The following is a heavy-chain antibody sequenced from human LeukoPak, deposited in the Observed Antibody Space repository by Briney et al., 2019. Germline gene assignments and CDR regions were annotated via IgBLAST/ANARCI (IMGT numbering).Heavy chain of an antibody. CDR1: GASISSYY. D-gene: IGHD6-13*01. CDR2: VYYIGST. J-gene: IGHJ5*02. CDR3: ARHFPGSNWFYNWFDP. Sequence: PSETLSLTCSVSGASISSYYWSWIRQPPGKGLEWIGYVYYIGSTNYNPSLKNRVSISMDTSKNQFSLRLTSVTATDTAVYYCARHFPGSNWFYNWFDPWGQGTLVTVSS. V-gene: IGHV4-59*08.